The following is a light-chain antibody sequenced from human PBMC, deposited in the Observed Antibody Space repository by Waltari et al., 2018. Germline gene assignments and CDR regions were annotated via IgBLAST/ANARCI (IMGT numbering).Light chain of an antibody. CDR2: GAS. J-gene: IGKJ1*01. CDR3: QQSYSPPWT. V-gene: IGKV1-39*01. Sequence: DINMTQSPSSLSASVGARVTITCRSSQSITSYLNWYQQKSGRAPKVLIYGASNLQRGVPSRFSGSGSGTDFTLTISSLQSEDFATYFCQQSYSPPWTFGQGTKVDIK. CDR1: QSITSY.